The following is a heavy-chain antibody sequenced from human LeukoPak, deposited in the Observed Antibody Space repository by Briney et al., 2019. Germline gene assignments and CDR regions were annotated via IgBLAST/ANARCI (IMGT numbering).Heavy chain of an antibody. CDR3: ARGRATPSRLFFDYYFMDV. CDR2: INQVEKT. J-gene: IGHJ6*03. V-gene: IGHV4-34*01. D-gene: IGHD4-23*01. CDR1: GGSLTGYS. Sequence: SETLSLTCAVHGGSLTGYSWAWVRQSPGEGLEWIGEINQVEKTIYSPSLESRVSISLEASRNHFLLQLTSVAAADTAIYYCARGRATPSRLFFDYYFMDVWGPGTPVTVSS.